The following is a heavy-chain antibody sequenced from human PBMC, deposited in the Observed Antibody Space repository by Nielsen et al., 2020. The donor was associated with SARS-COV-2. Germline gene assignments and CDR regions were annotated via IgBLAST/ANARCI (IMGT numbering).Heavy chain of an antibody. D-gene: IGHD5-12*01. CDR1: GFIFNDYY. J-gene: IGHJ4*02. CDR3: ARGRGYSYGVYFDY. CDR2: ISSSGSTI. Sequence: GGSLRLSCAASGFIFNDYYMNWIRQAPGKGLEWISYISSSGSTIYYADSVKGRFTISRHNTKMYLQMNSLRVEDTAVYFCARGRGYSYGVYFDYWGQGTRVTVSP. V-gene: IGHV3-11*01.